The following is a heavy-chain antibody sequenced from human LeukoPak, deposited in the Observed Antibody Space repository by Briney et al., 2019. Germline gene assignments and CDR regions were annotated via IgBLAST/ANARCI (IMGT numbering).Heavy chain of an antibody. J-gene: IGHJ4*02. CDR3: ARFGYVAAVDV. D-gene: IGHD2-15*01. CDR1: GFSFSAYW. CDR2: INPAGSET. Sequence: GGSLRLSCAAPGFSFSAYWMTWVRQAPGTGLEGVANINPAGSETYYVDPVKGRFSISRDNAKNLVYLQMNSLRAEDTAVYHCARFGYVAAVDVWGQGTPVTVSS. V-gene: IGHV3-7*01.